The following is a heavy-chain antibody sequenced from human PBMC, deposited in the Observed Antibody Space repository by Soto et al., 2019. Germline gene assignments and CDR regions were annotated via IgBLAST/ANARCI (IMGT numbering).Heavy chain of an antibody. CDR2: IHYSGST. D-gene: IGHD5-12*01. CDR1: GGSISSYY. V-gene: IGHV4-59*01. CDR3: ARVTTYSGYYDY. Sequence: SETLSLTCTVSGGSISSYYWSWIRQPPGKGLEWIGYIHYSGSTNYNPSLKSRVTISVDTSKNQFSLKLSSVTAADTAVYYCARVTTYSGYYDYWGQGTLVTVSS. J-gene: IGHJ4*02.